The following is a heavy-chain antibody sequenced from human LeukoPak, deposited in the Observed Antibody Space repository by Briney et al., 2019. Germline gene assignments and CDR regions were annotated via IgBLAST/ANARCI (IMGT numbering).Heavy chain of an antibody. D-gene: IGHD4-23*01. CDR2: IYYSGST. J-gene: IGHJ3*02. CDR1: GGSISSGGYY. Sequence: PSETLSLTCTVSGGSISSGGYYWSWIRQHPGKGLEWIGYIYYSGSTYYNPSLKSRVTISVDTSKNQFSLKLSSVTAADTAVYYCARYDYGGGYDAFGIWGQGTMVTVSS. CDR3: ARYDYGGGYDAFGI. V-gene: IGHV4-31*03.